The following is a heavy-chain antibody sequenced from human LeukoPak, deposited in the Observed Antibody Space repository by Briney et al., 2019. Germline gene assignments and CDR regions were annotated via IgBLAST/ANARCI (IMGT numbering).Heavy chain of an antibody. V-gene: IGHV4-59*01. Sequence: PSETLSLTCTVSDGSISSYYWSWIRQPPGKGLEWIGYIYYSGSTNYNPSLKSRVTISVDTSKNQFSLKLSSVTAADTAVYYCARSLRGYSYGYLAYWGQGTLVTVSS. CDR1: DGSISSYY. J-gene: IGHJ4*02. CDR2: IYYSGST. CDR3: ARSLRGYSYGYLAY. D-gene: IGHD5-18*01.